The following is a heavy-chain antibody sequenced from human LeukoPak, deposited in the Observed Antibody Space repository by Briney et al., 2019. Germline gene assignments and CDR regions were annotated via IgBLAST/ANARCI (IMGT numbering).Heavy chain of an antibody. CDR1: GVSFSGYY. CDR2: INHSGST. V-gene: IGHV4-34*01. CDR3: ARISGSSLDY. D-gene: IGHD1-26*01. Sequence: SETLSLTGAVYGVSFSGYYWSWIRQPPGKGLEWIGEINHSGSTNYNPSLKSRVTISVDTSKNQFSLKLSSVTAADTAVYYCARISGSSLDYWGQGTLVTVSS. J-gene: IGHJ4*02.